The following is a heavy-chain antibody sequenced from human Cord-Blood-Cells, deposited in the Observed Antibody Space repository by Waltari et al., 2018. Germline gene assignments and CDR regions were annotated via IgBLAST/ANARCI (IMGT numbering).Heavy chain of an antibody. J-gene: IGHJ6*03. V-gene: IGHV4-34*01. CDR2: INHSGST. CDR1: GGSFSGYY. Sequence: QVQLQQWGAGLLKPSETLSLTCAVYGGSFSGYYWSWIRQPPGKGLEWIGEINHSGSTNYNPSLKSRVTISVDTSKNQFSLKLSSVTAADTAVYYCARRGIAAAGTVPDYYYYMDVWGKGTTVTVSS. CDR3: ARRGIAAAGTVPDYYYYMDV. D-gene: IGHD6-13*01.